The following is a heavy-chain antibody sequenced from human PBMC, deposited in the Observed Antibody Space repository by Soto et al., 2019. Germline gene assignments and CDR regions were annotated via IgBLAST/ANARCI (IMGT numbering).Heavy chain of an antibody. CDR1: GGPFSGYY. J-gene: IGHJ4*02. V-gene: IGHV4-34*01. CDR3: ARVSAARGGDY. CDR2: INHSGST. Sequence: PSETLSLTCVVYGGPFSGYYWSWIRQPPGKGLEWIGEINHSGSTNYNPSLKSRVTISVDTSKNQFSLKLSSVTAADTAVYYCARVSAARGGDYWGQVTLVTVSS. D-gene: IGHD6-6*01.